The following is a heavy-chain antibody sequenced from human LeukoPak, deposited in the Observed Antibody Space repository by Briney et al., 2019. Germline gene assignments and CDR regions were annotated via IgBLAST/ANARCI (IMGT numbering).Heavy chain of an antibody. CDR2: INPSGGST. CDR1: GYSFTSYS. J-gene: IGHJ4*02. V-gene: IGHV1-46*01. Sequence: GASVKVSCKASGYSFTSYSMDWVRQAPGQGLEWMGIINPSGGSTSYAQKFQGRVTMTRDTSTSTVYMELSSLRSEDTAVYYCARDQGDTAMVTDYWGQGTLVTVSS. CDR3: ARDQGDTAMVTDY. D-gene: IGHD5-18*01.